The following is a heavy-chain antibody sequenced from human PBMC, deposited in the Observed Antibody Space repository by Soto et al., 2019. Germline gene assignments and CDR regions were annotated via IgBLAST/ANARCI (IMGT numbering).Heavy chain of an antibody. V-gene: IGHV3-30*03. Sequence: LRLSCAASGFIFRNFGMHWVRRAPGKGLEWVATISGDGNDKYYPDSMKGRFTISRDNFNNTLYLQLNSLRPEDTAVYHCVQGASTAHQPLDSWGQGVLVTVS. D-gene: IGHD1-26*01. J-gene: IGHJ4*02. CDR1: GFIFRNFG. CDR2: ISGDGNDK. CDR3: VQGASTAHQPLDS.